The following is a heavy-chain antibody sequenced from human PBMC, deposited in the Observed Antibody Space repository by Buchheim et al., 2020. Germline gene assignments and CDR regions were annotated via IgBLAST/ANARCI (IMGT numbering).Heavy chain of an antibody. CDR2: INHSGST. Sequence: QVQLQQWGAGLLKPSETLSLTCAVYGGSFSGYYWSWIRQPPGKGLEWIGEINHSGSTNYNPSLKSRVTLSVDTSKNQFSLKLSAVTAADTAVYYCARERLRVVVVPAALDYWGQGTL. CDR1: GGSFSGYY. CDR3: ARERLRVVVVPAALDY. J-gene: IGHJ4*02. D-gene: IGHD2-2*01. V-gene: IGHV4-34*01.